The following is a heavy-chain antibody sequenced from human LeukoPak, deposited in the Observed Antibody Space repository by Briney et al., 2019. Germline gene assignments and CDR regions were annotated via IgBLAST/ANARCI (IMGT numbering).Heavy chain of an antibody. J-gene: IGHJ6*02. CDR2: IYYSGST. D-gene: IGHD3-3*01. CDR1: GGSISSYY. Sequence: SETLSLTCTVSGGSISSYYWSWIRQPPGKGLEWIGYIYYSGSTNYNPSLESRVTISVDTSKNQFSLKLSSVTAADTAVYYCARSGVTIFGVVIIGMDVWGQGTTVTVSS. V-gene: IGHV4-59*01. CDR3: ARSGVTIFGVVIIGMDV.